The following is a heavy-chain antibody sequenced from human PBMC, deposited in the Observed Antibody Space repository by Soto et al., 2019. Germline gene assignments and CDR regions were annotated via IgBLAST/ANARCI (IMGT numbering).Heavy chain of an antibody. J-gene: IGHJ4*02. CDR3: ARGMTPPGAPAWYYVDS. Sequence: SETLSLTCSVSGASIAGSSYWSWIRQPAGKGLEWIGRFSLSGTTNYSPSLRSRVTMSADVSKNQFSLRLTSVTAADTALYYCARGMTPPGAPAWYYVDSWAREPWSPSPQ. CDR2: FSLSGTT. V-gene: IGHV4-4*07. D-gene: IGHD2-8*02. CDR1: GASIAGSSY.